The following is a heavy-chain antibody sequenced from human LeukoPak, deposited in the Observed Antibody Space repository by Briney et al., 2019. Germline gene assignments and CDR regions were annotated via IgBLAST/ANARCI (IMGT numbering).Heavy chain of an antibody. J-gene: IGHJ4*02. CDR2: IYYSGST. Sequence: SETLSLTCTVSGGSISSSSYYWGWIRQPPGKGLEWIGSIYYSGSTYYNPSLKSRVTISVDTSKNQFSLKLSSVTAADTAVYYCAREGYYYDSSAPGGFDYWGQGTLVTVSS. D-gene: IGHD3-22*01. CDR3: AREGYYYDSSAPGGFDY. V-gene: IGHV4-39*07. CDR1: GGSISSSSYY.